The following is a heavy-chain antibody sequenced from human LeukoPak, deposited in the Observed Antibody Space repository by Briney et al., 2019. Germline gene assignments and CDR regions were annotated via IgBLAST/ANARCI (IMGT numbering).Heavy chain of an antibody. J-gene: IGHJ4*02. CDR3: ARDAYYDSSGYYQADY. CDR1: GYSISSGYY. Sequence: PSETLSLTCSVSGYSISSGYYWGWIRQPPGKGLEWIGSIYHSGSTYYNPSLKSRVTISVDTSKNQFSLKLSSVTAADTAVYYCARDAYYDSSGYYQADYWGQGTLVTVSS. V-gene: IGHV4-38-2*02. D-gene: IGHD3-22*01. CDR2: IYHSGST.